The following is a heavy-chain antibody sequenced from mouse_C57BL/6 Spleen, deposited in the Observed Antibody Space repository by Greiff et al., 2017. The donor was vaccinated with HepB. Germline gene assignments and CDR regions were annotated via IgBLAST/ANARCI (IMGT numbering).Heavy chain of an antibody. D-gene: IGHD4-1*01. CDR3: TRDGTSWFAY. V-gene: IGHV5-9-1*02. Sequence: EVKLMESGEGLVKPGGSLKLSCAASGFTFSSYAMSWVRQTPEKRLEWVAYISSGGDYIYYADTVKGRFTISRDNARNTLYLQMSSLKSEDTAMYYCTRDGTSWFAYWGQGTLATVSA. J-gene: IGHJ3*01. CDR1: GFTFSSYA. CDR2: ISSGGDYI.